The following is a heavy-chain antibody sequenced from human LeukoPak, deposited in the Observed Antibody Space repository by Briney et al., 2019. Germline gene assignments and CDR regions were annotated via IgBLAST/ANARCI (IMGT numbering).Heavy chain of an antibody. J-gene: IGHJ6*04. CDR3: ARSMVRTYAPMDV. CDR2: ISAYNGNT. CDR1: GYTFTSYG. Sequence: ASVKVSCEASGYTFTSYGISWVRQAPGQGLEWMGCISAYNGNTNYAHKLKGRVTMTTDTSTSTAYMEMSSLRSDDTAVYYCARSMVRTYAPMDVWGKGTTVTVSS. V-gene: IGHV1-18*04. D-gene: IGHD3-10*01.